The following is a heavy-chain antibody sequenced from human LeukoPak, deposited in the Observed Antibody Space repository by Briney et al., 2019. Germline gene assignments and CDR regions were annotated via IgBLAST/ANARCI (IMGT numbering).Heavy chain of an antibody. V-gene: IGHV3-23*01. CDR1: GLTFSNSA. CDR3: VRGASLAYYMDV. CDR2: ISVGSDVI. D-gene: IGHD3-16*02. Sequence: GGSLRLSCAVSGLTFSNSAMSWVRQAPGKGLEWVSAISVGSDVIYYADSVKGRFAISRDDAKNTVHLQMYSLGAEDSAVYYCVRGASLAYYMDVWGKGTTVTVSS. J-gene: IGHJ6*03.